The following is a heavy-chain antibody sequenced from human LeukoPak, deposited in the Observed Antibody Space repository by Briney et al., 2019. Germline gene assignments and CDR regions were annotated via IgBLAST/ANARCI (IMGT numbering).Heavy chain of an antibody. CDR3: TRQYSSSSNFDY. CDR1: GFTFSGSA. CDR2: IRSKANSYAT. V-gene: IGHV3-73*01. Sequence: PGGSLRLSCAASGFTFSGSAMHWVRQASGKGLEWVGRIRSKANSYATAYAASVKGRFTISRDDSKNTVYLQMNSLKTEDTAVYYCTRQYSSSSNFDYWGQGTLVTVSS. J-gene: IGHJ4*02. D-gene: IGHD6-6*01.